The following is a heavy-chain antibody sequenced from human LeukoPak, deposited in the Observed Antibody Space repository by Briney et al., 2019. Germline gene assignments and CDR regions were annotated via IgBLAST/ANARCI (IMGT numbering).Heavy chain of an antibody. Sequence: PGGSLRLSCAASGFTFSSYSMNWVRQAPGKGLEWVSSISSSSSYIYNADSVKGRFTISRDNAKNSLYLQMNSLRAEDTAVYYCARHAPLGYCSNTSCYTGGDYYYYYMDVWGQGTMVTVSS. D-gene: IGHD2-2*02. V-gene: IGHV3-21*01. CDR3: ARHAPLGYCSNTSCYTGGDYYYYYMDV. CDR1: GFTFSSYS. CDR2: ISSSSSYI. J-gene: IGHJ6*03.